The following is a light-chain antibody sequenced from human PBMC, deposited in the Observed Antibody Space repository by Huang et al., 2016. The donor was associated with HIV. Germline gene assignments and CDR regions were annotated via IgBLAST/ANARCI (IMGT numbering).Light chain of an antibody. CDR2: DAS. J-gene: IGKJ1*01. V-gene: IGKV1-33*01. CDR3: QQYDSLPGT. Sequence: DIQMTQSPSSLSASIEDRVTITCQASRDISKYLNWYQQKPGKAPKLLIYDASNLETGVSSRFSGSGSGTDFTFTISSLQPEDIATYYCQQYDSLPGTFGQGTKVGI. CDR1: RDISKY.